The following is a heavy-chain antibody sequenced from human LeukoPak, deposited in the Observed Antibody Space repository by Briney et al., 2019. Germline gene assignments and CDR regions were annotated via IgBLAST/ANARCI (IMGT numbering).Heavy chain of an antibody. D-gene: IGHD1-26*01. CDR1: GFTVTPTY. CDR2: ISSSSYI. Sequence: PGGSLRLSCAASGFTVTPTYMNWVRQAPGKGLEWVSSISSSSYIYYADSVKGRFTISRDNAKNSLYLQMNSLRAEDTAVYYCARSIKGSDAFDIWGQGTMVTVSS. J-gene: IGHJ3*02. CDR3: ARSIKGSDAFDI. V-gene: IGHV3-69-1*01.